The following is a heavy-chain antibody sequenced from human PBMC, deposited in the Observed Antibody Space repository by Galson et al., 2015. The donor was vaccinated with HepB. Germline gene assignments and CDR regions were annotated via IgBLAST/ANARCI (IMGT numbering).Heavy chain of an antibody. V-gene: IGHV3-33*06. CDR3: AKEASSYAYSRTQGVLDY. CDR1: GFSFNNYV. D-gene: IGHD4-11*01. CDR2: IWYDGSNE. Sequence: SLRLSCAASGFSFNNYVMHWVRQAPGKGLEWVAVIWYDGSNEYYGDSVKGRFTISRDNSKDTVYLQMNSLGAEDTAVYYCAKEASSYAYSRTQGVLDYWGQGTLVTVSS. J-gene: IGHJ4*02.